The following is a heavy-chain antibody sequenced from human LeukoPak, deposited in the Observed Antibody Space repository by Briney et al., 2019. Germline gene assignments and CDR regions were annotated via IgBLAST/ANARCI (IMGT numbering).Heavy chain of an antibody. Sequence: SETLSLTCTVSGGSISSGDYYWSWIRQPPGKGLEWIGYIYYSGSTYYNPSLKSRVTISVDTSKNQFSLKLSSVTAADTAVYYCARDPSPCCGGDCYSFYWGQGTLVTVSS. D-gene: IGHD2-21*01. J-gene: IGHJ4*02. CDR3: ARDPSPCCGGDCYSFY. CDR1: GGSISSGDYY. CDR2: IYYSGST. V-gene: IGHV4-30-4*08.